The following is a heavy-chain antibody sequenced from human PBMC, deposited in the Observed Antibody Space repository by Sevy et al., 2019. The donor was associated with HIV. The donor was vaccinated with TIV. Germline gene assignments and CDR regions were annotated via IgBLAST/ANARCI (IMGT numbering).Heavy chain of an antibody. V-gene: IGHV3-49*04. CDR2: IRRKFYGGTG. CDR1: GFTFSDYA. Sequence: SLRLSCTASGFTFSDYAMTWVRQAPGKGLEWVSFIRRKFYGGTGEYAASVKGRFSISRDDSKNIAYLQMNSLKTDDTGVYYCIRDGRGYSRPFDYWGQGTLVTVSS. CDR3: IRDGRGYSRPFDY. J-gene: IGHJ4*02. D-gene: IGHD5-18*01.